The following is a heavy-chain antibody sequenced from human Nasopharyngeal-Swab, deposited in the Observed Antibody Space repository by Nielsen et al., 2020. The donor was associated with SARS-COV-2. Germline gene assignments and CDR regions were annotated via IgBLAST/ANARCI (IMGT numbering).Heavy chain of an antibody. J-gene: IGHJ4*02. V-gene: IGHV4-34*01. CDR3: ARGIERGNTVVVVMIGVEYYFDY. D-gene: IGHD3-22*01. Sequence: WIRQPPGKGLEWIGEINHSGNTNYNPSLKSRATISIETSKNQFSLKLSSVTAADTAVYYCARGIERGNTVVVVMIGVEYYFDYWGQGNLVTVSS. CDR2: INHSGNT.